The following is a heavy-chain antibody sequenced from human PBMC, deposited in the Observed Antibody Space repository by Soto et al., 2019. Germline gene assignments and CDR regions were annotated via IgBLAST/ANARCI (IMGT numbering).Heavy chain of an antibody. V-gene: IGHV4-4*07. Sequence: SETLSLTCAVSGGSISAYYWSWVRQPAGKGLEWIGRIYASGSTNYNPSLKSRVTMSVDTSKNQFSLKPSSVTAADTAVYYCARDRAPGGIGAYFDYWGQGTLVTVSS. J-gene: IGHJ4*02. CDR2: IYASGST. CDR1: GGSISAYY. CDR3: ARDRAPGGIGAYFDY. D-gene: IGHD1-26*01.